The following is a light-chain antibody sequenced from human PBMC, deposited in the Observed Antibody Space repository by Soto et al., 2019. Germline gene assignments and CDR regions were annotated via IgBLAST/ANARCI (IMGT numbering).Light chain of an antibody. Sequence: QSALTQPASVSGSPGQSITISCTGTSSDVGGYDHVSWYLQHPGKAPKLIIYDVTVRPSGISRRFSGSKSDNTASLAVSGLQPEDEADYYCSSYTNKDTLLFGGGTKLTVL. CDR3: SSYTNKDTLL. CDR2: DVT. J-gene: IGLJ3*02. V-gene: IGLV2-14*03. CDR1: SSDVGGYDH.